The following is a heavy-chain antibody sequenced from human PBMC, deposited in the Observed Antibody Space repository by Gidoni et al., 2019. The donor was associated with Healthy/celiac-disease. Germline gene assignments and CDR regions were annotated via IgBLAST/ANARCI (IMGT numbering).Heavy chain of an antibody. J-gene: IGHJ6*02. D-gene: IGHD3-22*01. Sequence: EVQLVESGGGLVQPGGSLRLSCAASGFTFSSSSMNWVRQAPGKGLEWVSYISSSSSTIYYADSVKGRFTISRDNAKNSLYLQMNSLRAEDTAVYYCARDDGYYYDSSGYYRGGFGMDVWGQGTTVTVSS. CDR2: ISSSSSTI. CDR3: ARDDGYYYDSSGYYRGGFGMDV. V-gene: IGHV3-48*01. CDR1: GFTFSSSS.